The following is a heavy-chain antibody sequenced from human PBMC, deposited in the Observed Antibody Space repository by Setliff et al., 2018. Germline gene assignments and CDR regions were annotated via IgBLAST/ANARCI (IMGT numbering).Heavy chain of an antibody. D-gene: IGHD6-6*01. CDR1: GFTVNNAW. Sequence: GGSLRLSCAASGFTVNNAWMSWVRQAPGQGLEWVSSIIGSGISTYYADSVQGRFTISRDNSKNTLYLQMSSLRVEDTAIYYCAKSDKQLVRGGPDYWGQGTLVTVSS. CDR3: AKSDKQLVRGGPDY. V-gene: IGHV3-23*01. J-gene: IGHJ4*02. CDR2: IIGSGIST.